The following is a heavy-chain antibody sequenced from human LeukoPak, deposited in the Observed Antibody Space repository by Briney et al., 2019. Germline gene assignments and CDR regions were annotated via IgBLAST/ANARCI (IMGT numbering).Heavy chain of an antibody. V-gene: IGHV4-34*01. CDR1: GGSFSGYY. Sequence: SETLSLTCAVYGGSFSGYYWSWIRQPPGKGLEWIGEINHSGSTNYHPSLKSRVTISVDTSKNQFSLKLSSVTAADTAVYYCARVQAIAARPWRNYFASVGQGTLVTVSS. CDR2: INHSGST. D-gene: IGHD6-6*01. J-gene: IGHJ4*02. CDR3: ARVQAIAARPWRNYFAS.